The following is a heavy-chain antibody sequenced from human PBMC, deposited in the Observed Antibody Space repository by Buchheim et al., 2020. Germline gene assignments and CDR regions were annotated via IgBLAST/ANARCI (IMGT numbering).Heavy chain of an antibody. D-gene: IGHD1-1*01. CDR2: ISSGGNSK. CDR3: ARGDWNDVSPFDY. V-gene: IGHV3-48*03. J-gene: IGHJ4*02. Sequence: EVQLVDSGGGLVQPGGSLRVSCAASGFAFRNYDMNWVRQAPGQGLEWVSYISSGGNSKYYADSVKGRFTVARDNAKNSLHLQMNSLRVDDTGVYYCARGDWNDVSPFDYWGQGTL. CDR1: GFAFRNYD.